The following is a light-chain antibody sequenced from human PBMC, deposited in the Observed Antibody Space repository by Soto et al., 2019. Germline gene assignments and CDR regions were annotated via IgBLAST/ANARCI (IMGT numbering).Light chain of an antibody. CDR1: QSVSRE. V-gene: IGKV3-20*01. Sequence: EIVMTQSPATLSVSPGERATLSCRASQSVSRELAWYQQKPGQAPRLLIYGASTRATGIPARFSGSGSGTDFTLTISRLEPEDFAVYYCQQYGSSPRTFGQGTRLEIK. J-gene: IGKJ5*01. CDR2: GAS. CDR3: QQYGSSPRT.